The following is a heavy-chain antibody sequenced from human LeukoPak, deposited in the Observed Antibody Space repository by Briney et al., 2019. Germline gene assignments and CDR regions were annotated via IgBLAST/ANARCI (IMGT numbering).Heavy chain of an antibody. CDR1: GFTFSSYE. V-gene: IGHV3-48*03. Sequence: GGSLRLSCAASGFTFSSYEINWVRQAPGKGLEWVSYIGSSGSTIYYADSVKGRFTISRDNAKNSLYLQMNSLRAEDTAVYYCARDLMVVAASDYYKDVWGKGTTVTISS. J-gene: IGHJ6*03. CDR3: ARDLMVVAASDYYKDV. CDR2: IGSSGSTI. D-gene: IGHD2-15*01.